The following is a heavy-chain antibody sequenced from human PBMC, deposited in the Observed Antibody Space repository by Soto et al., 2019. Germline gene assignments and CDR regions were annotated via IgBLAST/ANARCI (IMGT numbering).Heavy chain of an antibody. V-gene: IGHV4-34*01. Sequence: SETLSLTCAVYGGSFSGYYWSWIRQPPGKGLEWIGEINHAGSTNYIPSLKSRVTISVDTSKNQLSLKLSSVTAADTAVYYCARGEYCSSTSCYRSVAFDIWGQGTMVTVSS. D-gene: IGHD2-2*01. CDR3: ARGEYCSSTSCYRSVAFDI. J-gene: IGHJ3*02. CDR1: GGSFSGYY. CDR2: INHAGST.